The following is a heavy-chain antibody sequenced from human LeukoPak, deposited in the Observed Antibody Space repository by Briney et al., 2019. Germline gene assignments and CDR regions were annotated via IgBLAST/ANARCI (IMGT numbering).Heavy chain of an antibody. V-gene: IGHV3-48*01. Sequence: QTGGSLRLSCAASGFTFSSYSMNWVRQAPGKGLEWVSYISSSSSTIYYADSVKGRFTISRDNAKNSLYLQMNSLRAEDTAVYYCARASSPQVARYFDWPRSNWFDPWGQGTLVTVSS. D-gene: IGHD3-9*01. J-gene: IGHJ5*02. CDR1: GFTFSSYS. CDR2: ISSSSSTI. CDR3: ARASSPQVARYFDWPRSNWFDP.